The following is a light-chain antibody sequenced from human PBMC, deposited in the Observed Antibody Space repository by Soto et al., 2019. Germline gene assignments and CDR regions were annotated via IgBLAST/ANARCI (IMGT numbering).Light chain of an antibody. CDR2: SAS. J-gene: IGKJ4*01. CDR3: HQYHDWPLT. Sequence: EIVMTQSPATLSVSPGERVTLSCRASESVSTHLAWYQQKPGQPPRLLFHSASTRATDVPVRFSGSGSGTDFTLTIYSLQSEDFAVFYCHQYHDWPLTFGG. CDR1: ESVSTH. V-gene: IGKV3-15*01.